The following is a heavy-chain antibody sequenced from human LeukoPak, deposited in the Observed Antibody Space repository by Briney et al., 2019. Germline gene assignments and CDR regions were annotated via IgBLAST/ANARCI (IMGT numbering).Heavy chain of an antibody. V-gene: IGHV1-18*01. CDR2: ISGYGNT. CDR1: GYTLTNYG. CDR3: ARDQASWFDP. J-gene: IGHJ5*02. Sequence: ASVKVSCKASGYTLTNYGIGWVRQAPGQGPEWMGWISGYGNTYYAQKFQGRVTMTTDTSTNTAYMELRSLRSDDTAVYFCARDQASWFDPWGQGTLVTVSS.